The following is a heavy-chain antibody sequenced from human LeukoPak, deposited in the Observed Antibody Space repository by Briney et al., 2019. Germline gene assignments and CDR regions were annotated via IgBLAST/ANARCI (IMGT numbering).Heavy chain of an antibody. D-gene: IGHD3-10*01. V-gene: IGHV3-30*18. J-gene: IGHJ5*02. CDR1: GFTFSSYG. CDR2: ISYDGSNK. Sequence: GRSLRLSCAASGFTFSSYGMHWVRQAPGKGLEWVAVISYDGSNKYYADSVKGRFTVSRDNSKNTLYMQMNSLRAEDTAVYHCAKDLMRDRWFGESWGQGTLVTVSS. CDR3: AKDLMRDRWFGES.